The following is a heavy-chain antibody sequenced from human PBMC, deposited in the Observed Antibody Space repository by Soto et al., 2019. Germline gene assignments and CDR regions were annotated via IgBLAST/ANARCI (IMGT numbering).Heavy chain of an antibody. CDR2: IITLLGTA. V-gene: IGHV1-69*08. Sequence: QVQLVQSGAEVKKPGSSVIVSCKTSGGTFSNDIITWVRQAPGQGLEWMGRIITLLGTANYAQKFQGRVTTTADKSTSTAYMELNSLKSEDTAVYYCSKDSPIGSSFSGYDAIDLWGQGTLVTVSS. CDR1: GGTFSNDI. D-gene: IGHD5-12*01. CDR3: SKDSPIGSSFSGYDAIDL. J-gene: IGHJ5*02.